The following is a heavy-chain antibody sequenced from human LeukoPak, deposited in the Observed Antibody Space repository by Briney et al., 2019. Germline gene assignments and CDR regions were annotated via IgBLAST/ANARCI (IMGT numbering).Heavy chain of an antibody. CDR2: ISSSSSTI. CDR1: GFTFSSYS. D-gene: IGHD3-22*01. CDR3: ARASRYDSSGYSDY. V-gene: IGHV3-48*01. Sequence: PGGSLRLSCAASGFTFSSYSMNWVRQAPGKGLEWVSYISSSSSTIYYADSVKGRFTISRDNAKNSLYLQMNSLRAEDTAVYYCARASRYDSSGYSDYWGQGTLVTVSS. J-gene: IGHJ4*02.